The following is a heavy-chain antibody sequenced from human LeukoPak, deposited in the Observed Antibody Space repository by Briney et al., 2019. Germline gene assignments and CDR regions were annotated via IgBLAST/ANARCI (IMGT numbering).Heavy chain of an antibody. CDR3: AKDLAVAGTRNWDRGLDY. CDR1: AFTSISYA. V-gene: IGHV3-23*01. Sequence: GESLTLSCLASAFTSISYAMGWVRQAPGRGLEWVSAISSSGGRTYYADSVKGRFTIARDNSKNTMYLKMNSLRAEDTAVYYCAKDLAVAGTRNWDRGLDYWGQGTLVTVSS. D-gene: IGHD6-19*01. CDR2: ISSSGGRT. J-gene: IGHJ4*02.